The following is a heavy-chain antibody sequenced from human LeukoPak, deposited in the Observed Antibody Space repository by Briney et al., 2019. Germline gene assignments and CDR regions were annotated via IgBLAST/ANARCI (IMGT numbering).Heavy chain of an antibody. J-gene: IGHJ4*02. CDR1: GYPISSGYY. CDR3: ARGQRVDY. Sequence: PSETLSLTCTVSGYPISSGYYWGWIRQPPGKGLEWIGSIYHSGSPYYNPSLKSRVTISVDTSKNQFSLKLSSVTAADTAVYYCARGQRVDYWGQGTLVTVSS. V-gene: IGHV4-38-2*02. CDR2: IYHSGSP.